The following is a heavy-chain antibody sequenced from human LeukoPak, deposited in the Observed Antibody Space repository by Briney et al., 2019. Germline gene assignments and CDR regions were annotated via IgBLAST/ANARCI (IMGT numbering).Heavy chain of an antibody. Sequence: ASVKDSCKAPGHTFIDFFMHLVRQAPGQGVEWMGWINPYSGGTDYAQKFQGRVTMARDTSISTAYMELSRLTSDDTAVYYCARGAYAYSPDVFPPHYWGQGTLVTVSS. J-gene: IGHJ4*02. CDR1: GHTFIDFF. D-gene: IGHD2-2*01. CDR3: ARGAYAYSPDVFPPHY. CDR2: INPYSGGT. V-gene: IGHV1-2*02.